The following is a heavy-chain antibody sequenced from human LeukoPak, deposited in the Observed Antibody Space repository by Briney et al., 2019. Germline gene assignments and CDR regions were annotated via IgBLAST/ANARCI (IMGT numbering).Heavy chain of an antibody. Sequence: ASVKVSCKASGYTFTSYGISWVRQAPGQGLEWMGWISAYNGNTNYAQKLQGRVTMTTDTSTSTAYMELRSLRSDDTAVYYCARGSPLKVVPAAHGYYYMDVWGKGTTVTVSS. CDR3: ARGSPLKVVPAAHGYYYMDV. J-gene: IGHJ6*03. V-gene: IGHV1-18*01. D-gene: IGHD2-2*01. CDR2: ISAYNGNT. CDR1: GYTFTSYG.